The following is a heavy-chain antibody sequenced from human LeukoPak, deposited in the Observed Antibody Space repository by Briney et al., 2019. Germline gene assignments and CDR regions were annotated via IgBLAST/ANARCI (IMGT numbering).Heavy chain of an antibody. Sequence: PSETLSLTCTVSGGSISSYYWSWIRQPAGKGLEWIGRIYTSGSTNYNPSLKSRVTMSVDTSKNQFSLKLSSVTAADTAVYYCASNSDYDPENYYYYYGMDVRGQGTTVTVSS. CDR1: GGSISSYY. CDR2: IYTSGST. CDR3: ASNSDYDPENYYYYYGMDV. D-gene: IGHD3-16*01. V-gene: IGHV4-4*07. J-gene: IGHJ6*02.